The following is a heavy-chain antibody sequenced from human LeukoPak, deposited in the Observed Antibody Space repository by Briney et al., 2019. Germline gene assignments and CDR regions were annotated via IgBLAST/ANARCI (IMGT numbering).Heavy chain of an antibody. V-gene: IGHV3-48*03. J-gene: IGHJ6*04. CDR2: ISSSGSSI. D-gene: IGHD3-10*02. CDR1: GFTFSSYE. Sequence: PGGSLRLSCAASGFTFSSYEMNWVRQAPGKGLEGVSYISSSGSSIYYADCVKGRFTISRDNAKNSLYLQMNSLRAEDTAVYYCAELGITMIGGGWGKGTTVTISS. CDR3: AELGITMIGGG.